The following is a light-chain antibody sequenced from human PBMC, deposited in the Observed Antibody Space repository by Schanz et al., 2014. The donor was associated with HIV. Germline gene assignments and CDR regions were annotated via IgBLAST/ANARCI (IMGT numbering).Light chain of an antibody. J-gene: IGKJ3*01. CDR3: HHYGGS. CDR1: QRLSSTY. CDR2: ATS. V-gene: IGKV3-20*01. Sequence: EIVLTQSPGSLSLSPGGRATLSCGASQRLSSTYLAWYQQKRNQPPRLVIYATSTRAAGIPDRFSGTGSGTDFTLTISRLEPEDFAVYYCHHYGGSFGPGTKVDF.